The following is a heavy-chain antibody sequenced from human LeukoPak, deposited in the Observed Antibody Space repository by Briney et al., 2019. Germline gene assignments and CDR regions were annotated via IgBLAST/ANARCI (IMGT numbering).Heavy chain of an antibody. J-gene: IGHJ4*02. CDR2: IYYSGST. CDR3: ARDGSSMVRGVRDSDYFDY. D-gene: IGHD3-10*01. Sequence: PSETLSLTCTVSGGSISSGDYYWSWIRQPPGKGLEWIGYIYYSGSTYYNPSLKSRVTISVDTSKNQFSLKLSSVTAADTAVYYCARDGSSMVRGVRDSDYFDYWGQGTLVTVSS. V-gene: IGHV4-30-4*01. CDR1: GGSISSGDYY.